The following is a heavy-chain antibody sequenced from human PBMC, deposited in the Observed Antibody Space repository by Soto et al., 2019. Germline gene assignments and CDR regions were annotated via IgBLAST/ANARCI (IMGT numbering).Heavy chain of an antibody. J-gene: IGHJ5*02. CDR2: INPSGGST. V-gene: IGHV1-46*01. CDR1: EYTFTDYY. Sequence: ASMKVSCKSSEYTFTDYYIHRVRQAPGQGLEWMGLINPSGGSTSYAQKFQGRVTMTRDTSTSTVYMELSSLRSEDTAVYYCARGLSDYSSPTEFDPWGQGTLVTVSS. CDR3: ARGLSDYSSPTEFDP. D-gene: IGHD2-21*01.